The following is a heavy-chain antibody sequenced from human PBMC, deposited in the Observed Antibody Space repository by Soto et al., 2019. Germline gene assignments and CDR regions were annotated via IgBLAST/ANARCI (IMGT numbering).Heavy chain of an antibody. V-gene: IGHV6-1*01. J-gene: IGHJ4*01. CDR2: TYYRSKWYY. CDR1: GDSVSSNSAG. D-gene: IGHD1-26*01. Sequence: SQTLSLTCAITGDSVSSNSAGWSWVRQSPSRGLEWLGRTYYRSKWYYEYAVSVRGRITINPDTSKNQYSLQLNSVTPEDTAVYFCARGEQYSGRIFDHWGQGTLVTV. CDR3: ARGEQYSGRIFDH.